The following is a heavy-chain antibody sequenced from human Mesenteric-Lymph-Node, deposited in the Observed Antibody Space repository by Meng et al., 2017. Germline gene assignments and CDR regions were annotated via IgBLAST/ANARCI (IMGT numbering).Heavy chain of an antibody. CDR3: ARDDDVAAAGPYFDY. J-gene: IGHJ4*02. CDR2: IIRIFGSP. V-gene: IGHV1-69*13. Sequence: SSVKVSCKASGGTFSSYAISWVRQAPGQGLEWMGGIIRIFGSPNFAQKFQGRVTVTADESTTTAYMELISLRSDDTAVYYCARDDDVAAAGPYFDYWGQGTLVTVSS. CDR1: GGTFSSYA. D-gene: IGHD6-13*01.